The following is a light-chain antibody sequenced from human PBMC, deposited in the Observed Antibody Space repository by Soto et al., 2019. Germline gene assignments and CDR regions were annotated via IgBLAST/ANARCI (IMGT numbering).Light chain of an antibody. CDR3: TSYTSSFTYV. Sequence: QSALTQPASVSGSPGQSIAVSCTGTSSDVGGYNFVSWYQHHTGKAPKLIIYDVNNRPSGVSDRFSGSKSGNTASLTISGLQDEDEADYYCTSYTSSFTYVFGAGTKLTVL. V-gene: IGLV2-14*03. CDR2: DVN. CDR1: SSDVGGYNF. J-gene: IGLJ1*01.